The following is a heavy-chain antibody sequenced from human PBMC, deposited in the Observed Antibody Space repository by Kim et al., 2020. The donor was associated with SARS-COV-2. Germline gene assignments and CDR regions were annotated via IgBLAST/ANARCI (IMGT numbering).Heavy chain of an antibody. CDR1: GDSISSGSYY. Sequence: SETLSLTCAVSGDSISSGSYYWGWIRQPPGKGLEWIGIMSYTGTTFYNPSLNSRATISEDTSGNQFSLKLNSVTAADTAVYYCARRGTGVARTNFDYWGQGILVTVSS. CDR2: MSYTGTT. J-gene: IGHJ4*02. D-gene: IGHD3-10*01. V-gene: IGHV4-39*01. CDR3: ARRGTGVARTNFDY.